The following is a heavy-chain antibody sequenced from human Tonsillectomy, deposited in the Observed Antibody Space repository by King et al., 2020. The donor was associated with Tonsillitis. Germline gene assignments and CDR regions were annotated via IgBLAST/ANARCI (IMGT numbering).Heavy chain of an antibody. V-gene: IGHV3-23*04. CDR2: ISGSGDST. D-gene: IGHD6-13*01. J-gene: IGHJ4*02. CDR3: AKDISSSWYGYYFDY. Sequence: VQLVESGGGLVQPGGSLRLSCAASGFTFSSYAMSWVRQAPGKGLEWVSAISGSGDSTNYADSVKGRFTISRDNSKNTLYLQMNSLRAEDTAVYYCAKDISSSWYGYYFDYWVQGTLVTVSS. CDR1: GFTFSSYA.